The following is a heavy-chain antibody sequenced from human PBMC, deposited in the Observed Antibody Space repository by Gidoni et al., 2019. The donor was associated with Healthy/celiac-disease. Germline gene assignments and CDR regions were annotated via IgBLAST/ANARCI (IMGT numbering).Heavy chain of an antibody. D-gene: IGHD2-2*01. V-gene: IGHV4-30-2*01. J-gene: IGHJ6*02. CDR3: ARAVVVPAARYYYYGMDV. CDR1: GGSISSGGYS. Sequence: QLQLQESGSGLVKPSQTLSLTCAVSGGSISSGGYSWSWIRQPPGKGLEWIGYIYHSGSTYYNPSLKSRVTISVDRSKHQFSLKLSSVTAADTAVYYCARAVVVPAARYYYYGMDVWGQGTTVTVSS. CDR2: IYHSGST.